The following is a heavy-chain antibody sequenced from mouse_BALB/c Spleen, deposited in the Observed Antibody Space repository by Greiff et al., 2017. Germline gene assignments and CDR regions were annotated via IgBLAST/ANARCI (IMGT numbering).Heavy chain of an antibody. D-gene: IGHD2-1*01. Sequence: DVKLVESGGGLVKPGGSLKLSCAASGFTFSSYAMSWVRQSPEKRLEWVAEISSGGSYTYYPDTVTGRFTISRDNAKNTLYLEMSSLRSEDTAMYYCARVGKRNYFDYWGQGTTLTVSS. V-gene: IGHV5-9-4*01. CDR2: ISSGGSYT. J-gene: IGHJ2*01. CDR3: ARVGKRNYFDY. CDR1: GFTFSSYA.